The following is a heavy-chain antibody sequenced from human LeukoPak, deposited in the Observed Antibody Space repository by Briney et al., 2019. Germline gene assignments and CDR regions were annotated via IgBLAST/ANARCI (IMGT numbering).Heavy chain of an antibody. J-gene: IGHJ4*02. V-gene: IGHV3-23*01. Sequence: GGSLRLSCAASGFSFSTYAMTWLPQATGKGLEWVSGISGSGGTTYYADSVRGRFTVSRDNSKNTLYLQMNSLRAEDTAVYYCAKWAPYCSSTSCYIAYWGQGTLVTVSS. CDR1: GFSFSTYA. CDR2: ISGSGGTT. CDR3: AKWAPYCSSTSCYIAY. D-gene: IGHD2-2*02.